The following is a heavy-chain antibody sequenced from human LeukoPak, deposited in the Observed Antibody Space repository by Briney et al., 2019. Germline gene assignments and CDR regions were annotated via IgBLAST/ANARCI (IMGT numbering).Heavy chain of an antibody. CDR2: IYYSGST. CDR3: AREMQDKSLQWIGELKKYYYYYMDV. D-gene: IGHD2-15*01. J-gene: IGHJ6*03. Sequence: SETLSLTCTVSGGSISSSSYYWGWIRQPLGKGLEWIGSIYYSGSTYYNPSLKSRVTISVDTSKNQFSLKLSSVTAADTAVYYCAREMQDKSLQWIGELKKYYYYYMDVWGKGTTVTVSS. V-gene: IGHV4-39*07. CDR1: GGSISSSSYY.